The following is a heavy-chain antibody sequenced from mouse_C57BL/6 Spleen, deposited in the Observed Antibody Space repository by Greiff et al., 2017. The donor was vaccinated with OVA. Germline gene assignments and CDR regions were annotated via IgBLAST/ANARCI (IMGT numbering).Heavy chain of an antibody. CDR2: IWSGGST. CDR1: GFSLTSYG. V-gene: IGHV2-2*01. J-gene: IGHJ4*01. Sequence: VKLEESGPGLVQPSQSLSITCTVSGFSLTSYGVHWVRQSPGKGLEWLGVIWSGGSTDSNAAFISRLSISKDNSKSQVFFKMNSLQADDTAIYYCARYDGYYSYAMDYWGQGTSVTVSS. CDR3: ARYDGYYSYAMDY. D-gene: IGHD2-3*01.